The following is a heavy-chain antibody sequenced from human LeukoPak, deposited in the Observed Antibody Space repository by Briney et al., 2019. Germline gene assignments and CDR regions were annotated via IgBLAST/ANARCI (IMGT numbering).Heavy chain of an antibody. CDR1: GYTFTSYD. V-gene: IGHV1-8*01. Sequence: ASVKVSCKASGYTFTSYDINWVRQATGQGLEWMGWMNPNSGNTGYAQKFQGRVTMTRDTSTSTVYMELSSLRSEDTAVYYCARGGYYDSSGYYPLAGNWFDPWGQGTLVTVSS. D-gene: IGHD3-22*01. J-gene: IGHJ5*02. CDR3: ARGGYYDSSGYYPLAGNWFDP. CDR2: MNPNSGNT.